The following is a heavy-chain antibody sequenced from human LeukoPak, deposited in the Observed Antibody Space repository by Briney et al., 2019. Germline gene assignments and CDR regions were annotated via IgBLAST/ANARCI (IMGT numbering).Heavy chain of an antibody. D-gene: IGHD6-13*01. Sequence: ASVKVSCKASGYTFTSYAMNWVRQAPGQGLEWMGWINTNTGNPTYAQGFTGRFVFSLDTSVSTAYLQISSLKAEDTAVYYCARGLPARIAAADALGYWGQGTLVTVSS. CDR3: ARGLPARIAAADALGY. V-gene: IGHV7-4-1*02. CDR1: GYTFTSYA. J-gene: IGHJ4*02. CDR2: INTNTGNP.